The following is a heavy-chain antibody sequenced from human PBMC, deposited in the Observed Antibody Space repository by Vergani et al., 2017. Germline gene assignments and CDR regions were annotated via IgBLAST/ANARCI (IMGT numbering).Heavy chain of an antibody. CDR1: GGSISSGDYY. D-gene: IGHD6-13*01. CDR3: ARGNPSIAAAGTGGFDP. Sequence: QVQLQESGPGLVKPSQTLSLTCTVSGGSISSGDYYWSWIRQPPGKGLEWIGYIYYSGSTYYNPSLKSRVTISVDTSKNQFSLKLSSVTAADPAVYYCARGNPSIAAAGTGGFDPWGQGTLVTVSS. J-gene: IGHJ5*02. V-gene: IGHV4-30-4*01. CDR2: IYYSGST.